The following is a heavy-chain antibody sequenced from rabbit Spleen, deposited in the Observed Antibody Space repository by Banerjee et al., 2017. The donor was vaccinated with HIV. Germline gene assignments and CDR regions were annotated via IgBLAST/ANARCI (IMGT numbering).Heavy chain of an antibody. V-gene: IGHV1S45*01. CDR3: ARDSSSSFSSYGMDL. D-gene: IGHD1-1*01. CDR1: GLDFSSSYW. Sequence: QEQLEESGGDLVKPGASLALTCKASGLDFSSSYWICWVRQAPGKGLEWISCIAGSSGSTYYASWAKGRFTISKTSSTTVTLQMTSLTAADTATYFCARDSSSSFSSYGMDLWGPGTLVTVS. CDR2: IAGSSGST. J-gene: IGHJ6*01.